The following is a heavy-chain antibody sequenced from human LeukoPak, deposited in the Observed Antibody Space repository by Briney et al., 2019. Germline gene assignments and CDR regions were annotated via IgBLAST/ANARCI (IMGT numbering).Heavy chain of an antibody. D-gene: IGHD3-22*01. J-gene: IGHJ5*02. V-gene: IGHV3-30*04. CDR3: AKDSAFLLGYARNWFDP. CDR2: ISYDGSNE. Sequence: GRSLRLSCAASGFTFSSYVMHWVRQAPGKGLEWVAIISYDGSNEYYADSVKGRFTISRDNSKNTLYLQMNSLRAEDTAVYYCAKDSAFLLGYARNWFDPWGQGTLVTVSS. CDR1: GFTFSSYV.